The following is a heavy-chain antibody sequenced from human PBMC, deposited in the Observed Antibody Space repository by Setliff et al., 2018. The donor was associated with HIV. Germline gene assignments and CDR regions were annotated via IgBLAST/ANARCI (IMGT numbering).Heavy chain of an antibody. Sequence: ASVKVSCKASGYSFTRNFVHWVRQAPGQRLEWMRWINAGNGNTKYSQKFQGRVTISRDTSASTVYMELNSLRSEDTAIYYCARDIGSVWHNWFDPWGQGTLGTVS. CDR1: GYSFTRNF. D-gene: IGHD6-19*01. V-gene: IGHV1-3*01. CDR3: ARDIGSVWHNWFDP. J-gene: IGHJ5*02. CDR2: INAGNGNT.